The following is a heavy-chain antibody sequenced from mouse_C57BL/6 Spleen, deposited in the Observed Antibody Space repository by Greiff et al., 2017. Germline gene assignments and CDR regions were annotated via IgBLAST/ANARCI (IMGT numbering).Heavy chain of an antibody. J-gene: IGHJ4*01. CDR2: IDPSDSET. V-gene: IGHV1-52*01. CDR1: GYTFTSYW. Sequence: QFQLQQPGAELVRPGSSVKLSCKASGYTFTSYWMHWVKQRPIQGLEWIGNIDPSDSETHYNQKFKDKATLTVDKSSSTAYMQLSSLTSEDSAVYYCARGRSWAMDYWGQGTSVTVSS. CDR3: ARGRSWAMDY.